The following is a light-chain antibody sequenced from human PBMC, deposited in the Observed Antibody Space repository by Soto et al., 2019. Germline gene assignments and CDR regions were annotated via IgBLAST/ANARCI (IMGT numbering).Light chain of an antibody. Sequence: VVLTQFPGTLSLSPGETATLSCGASQSVSNNFLGWYQQKPGLPPRLLIYDASSRANGIPERFSGRGSGTQFTLTISRLEPEDFAVYYCQQYGSTPWTFGRGTKVYIK. V-gene: IGKV3D-20*01. J-gene: IGKJ1*01. CDR1: QSVSNNF. CDR2: DAS. CDR3: QQYGSTPWT.